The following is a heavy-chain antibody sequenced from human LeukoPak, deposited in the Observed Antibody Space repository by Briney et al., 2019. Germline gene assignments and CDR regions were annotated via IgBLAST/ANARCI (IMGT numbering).Heavy chain of an antibody. Sequence: GGSLRLSCAASGFTFSSYAMHWVRQAPGKGLEWVAVISYDGSNKYYADSVKGRFTISRDNSKNTLYLQMNSLRAEDTAEYYCARDYLMITFGGVIESFGYWGQGTLVTVSS. D-gene: IGHD3-16*02. V-gene: IGHV3-30*04. CDR1: GFTFSSYA. CDR2: ISYDGSNK. J-gene: IGHJ4*02. CDR3: ARDYLMITFGGVIESFGY.